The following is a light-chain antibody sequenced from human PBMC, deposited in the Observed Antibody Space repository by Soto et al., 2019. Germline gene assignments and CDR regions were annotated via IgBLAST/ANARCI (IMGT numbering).Light chain of an antibody. CDR1: SSDVGGYNY. CDR3: CSYAGSYTHYV. Sequence: QSALTQPRSVSGSPGQSVTLSCTGTSSDVGGYNYVSWYQQYPGKAPKVMIYAVTKRPSGVPDRISGSKSGNTASLTISGLQAEDEADYYCCSYAGSYTHYVFGTGTKLTVL. CDR2: AVT. V-gene: IGLV2-11*01. J-gene: IGLJ1*01.